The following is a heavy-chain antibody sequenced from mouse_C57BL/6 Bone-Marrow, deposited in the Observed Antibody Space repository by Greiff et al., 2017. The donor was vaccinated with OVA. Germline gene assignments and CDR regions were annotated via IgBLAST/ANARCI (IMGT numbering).Heavy chain of an antibody. V-gene: IGHV3-6*01. CDR1: GYSFTSGYY. CDR2: ISYDGSN. D-gene: IGHD2-2*01. J-gene: IGHJ2*01. Sequence: EVQLQASGPGLVKPSQSLSLTCSVTGYSFTSGYYWNWIRQFPGNNLVWMGYISYDGSNNYNPSLKNRISITRDTSKNQFFLKLNSVTTEDTATYYCARWGYGYDDYFDYWGQGTTLTVSS. CDR3: ARWGYGYDDYFDY.